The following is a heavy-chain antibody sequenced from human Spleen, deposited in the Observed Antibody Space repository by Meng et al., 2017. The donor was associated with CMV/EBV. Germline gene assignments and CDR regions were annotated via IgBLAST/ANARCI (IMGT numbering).Heavy chain of an antibody. J-gene: IGHJ4*02. Sequence: SGYTFNGYYMHWVRQAPGQGLEWMGRINPNSGGTNYGQKFQGRVTMTRDTSISTAFMELSRLRSDDTAVYYCARTASGISTELRYFDYWGQGTLVTVSS. CDR2: INPNSGGT. V-gene: IGHV1-2*06. CDR1: GYTFNGYY. CDR3: ARTASGISTELRYFDY. D-gene: IGHD4-23*01.